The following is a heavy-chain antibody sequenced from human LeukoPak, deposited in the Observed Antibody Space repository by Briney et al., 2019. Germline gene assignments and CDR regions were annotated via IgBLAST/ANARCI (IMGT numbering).Heavy chain of an antibody. CDR3: ARDRACFDY. CDR1: GFTFSNYW. Sequence: GGSLRLSCVDSGFTFSNYWMSWVRQTPGKGLEWVANIKQDGRTKNYVDSVKGRFTISRDNAKKTLYLQMNSLRAEDTAVYYCARDRACFDYWGQGTLVTVSS. CDR2: IKQDGRTK. V-gene: IGHV3-7*01. D-gene: IGHD3-10*01. J-gene: IGHJ4*02.